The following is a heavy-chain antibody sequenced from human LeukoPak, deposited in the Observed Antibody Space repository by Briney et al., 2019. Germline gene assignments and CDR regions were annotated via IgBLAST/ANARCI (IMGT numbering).Heavy chain of an antibody. V-gene: IGHV3-30-3*02. D-gene: IGHD3-22*01. CDR2: TSFDGSGQ. J-gene: IGHJ1*01. CDR3: AKASYDSSGYYYLHFRH. Sequence: GGSLRLSCAASGFTFSRYALHWVRQTPGKGLEWVALTSFDGSGQYYADFVKGRFTISRDNSKNTLYLQMNSLRAEDTAVYYCAKASYDSSGYYYLHFRHWGQGTLVTVSS. CDR1: GFTFSRYA.